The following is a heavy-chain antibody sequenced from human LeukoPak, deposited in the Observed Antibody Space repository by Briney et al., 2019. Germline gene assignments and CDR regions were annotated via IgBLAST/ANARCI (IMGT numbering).Heavy chain of an antibody. CDR3: ARDPLRYGSSYYFAY. J-gene: IGHJ4*02. Sequence: GASVKVSCKASGYTFTSYGISWVRQAPGQGLEWMGWISAYNGNTNYAQKLQGRVTMTTDTSTSTAYMELRSLRSDDTAVYYCARDPLRYGSSYYFAYWGQGTLVTVPS. CDR2: ISAYNGNT. D-gene: IGHD1-26*01. CDR1: GYTFTSYG. V-gene: IGHV1-18*01.